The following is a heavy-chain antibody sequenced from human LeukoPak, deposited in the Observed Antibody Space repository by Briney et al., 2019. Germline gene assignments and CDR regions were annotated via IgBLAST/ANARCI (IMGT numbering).Heavy chain of an antibody. CDR1: GGTFSSYA. CDR3: GRLSDCSGGSCYSGGVFYWFDP. V-gene: IGHV1-69*04. CDR2: IIPILGIA. Sequence: ASVKVSCKASGGTFSSYAISWVRQAPGRGLEWMGRIIPILGIANYAQKFQGRVTITADKSTSTAYMELSSLRSEDTAVYYCGRLSDCSGGSCYSGGVFYWFDPWGQGTLVTVSS. J-gene: IGHJ5*02. D-gene: IGHD2-15*01.